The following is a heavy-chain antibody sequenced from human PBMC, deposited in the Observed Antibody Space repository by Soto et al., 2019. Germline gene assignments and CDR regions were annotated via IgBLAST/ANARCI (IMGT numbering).Heavy chain of an antibody. Sequence: PGGSLRLSCAASGFTFSDYYMSWIRQAPGKGLEWVSYISSSGSTIYYADSVKGRFTISRDNAKNSLYLQMNSLRAEDTAVYYCARDRKTYYDFWSGYLGMDVWGQGTTVTVSS. V-gene: IGHV3-11*01. CDR3: ARDRKTYYDFWSGYLGMDV. CDR1: GFTFSDYY. J-gene: IGHJ6*02. D-gene: IGHD3-3*01. CDR2: ISSSGSTI.